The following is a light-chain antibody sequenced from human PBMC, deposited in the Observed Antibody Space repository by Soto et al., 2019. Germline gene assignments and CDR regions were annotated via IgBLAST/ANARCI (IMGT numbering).Light chain of an antibody. CDR2: DAS. CDR3: QQRGGWPPVFT. V-gene: IGKV3-11*01. J-gene: IGKJ3*01. CDR1: QTVRNNY. Sequence: EFVLTQSPGTLSLSPGERATLSCRASQTVRNNYLAWYQQKPGQAPRLLIYDASNRVTGVPARFSGSGSGTDFTLTISSLEPEDFAVYYCQQRGGWPPVFTFGPGTKVDIK.